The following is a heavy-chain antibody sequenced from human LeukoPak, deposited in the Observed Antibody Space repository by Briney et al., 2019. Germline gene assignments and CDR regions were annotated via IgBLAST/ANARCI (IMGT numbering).Heavy chain of an antibody. CDR1: GFTFSSYG. V-gene: IGHV3-30*18. CDR2: ISYDGSNK. CDR3: AKDHGGYYYGSGSYLPYYYGMDV. D-gene: IGHD3-10*01. Sequence: ERSLRLSCAASGFTFSSYGMHWVRQAPGKGLEWVAVISYDGSNKYYADSVKGRFTISRDNSKNTLYLQMNSLRAEDTAVYYCAKDHGGYYYGSGSYLPYYYGMDVWGKGTTVTVSS. J-gene: IGHJ6*04.